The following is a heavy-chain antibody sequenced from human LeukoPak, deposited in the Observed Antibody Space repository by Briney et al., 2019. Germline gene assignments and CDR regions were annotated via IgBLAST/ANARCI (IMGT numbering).Heavy chain of an antibody. V-gene: IGHV3-23*01. D-gene: IGHD3-3*01. CDR1: GFTFSSYA. J-gene: IGHJ4*02. Sequence: GGSPRLSCAASGFTFSSYAMSWVRQAPGKGLEWVSAISGSGGSTYYADSVKGRFTISRDNSKNTLYLQMNSLRAEDTAVYYCARLQYYDFWSGLDYWGQGTLVTVSS. CDR3: ARLQYYDFWSGLDY. CDR2: ISGSGGST.